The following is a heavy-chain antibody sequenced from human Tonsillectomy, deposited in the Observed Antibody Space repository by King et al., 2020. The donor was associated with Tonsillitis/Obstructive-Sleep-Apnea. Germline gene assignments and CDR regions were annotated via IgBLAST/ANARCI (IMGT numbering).Heavy chain of an antibody. CDR3: ARGKDDFWSGYYGGSDY. J-gene: IGHJ4*02. CDR1: GFTFSSYG. V-gene: IGHV3-33*01. D-gene: IGHD3-3*01. CDR2: IWYDGSNN. Sequence: VQLVESGGVVVQPGRSLRLSCAASGFTFSSYGIHWVRQAPGKGLEWVAVIWYDGSNNYYADSVKGRFTISRDNSKNTLYLQMNSLRAEDTAVYYCARGKDDFWSGYYGGSDYWGQGTLVAVSS.